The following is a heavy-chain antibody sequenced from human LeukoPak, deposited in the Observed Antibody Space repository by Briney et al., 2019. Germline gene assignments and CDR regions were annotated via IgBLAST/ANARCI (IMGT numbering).Heavy chain of an antibody. CDR3: ARSHERLWGNFPDY. V-gene: IGHV4/OR15-8*01. J-gene: IGHJ4*02. Sequence: SETLSLTCDVSGGSFDSTNWWNWVRQPPGKGLEGIGEIHHDGRINYNPSLKSRVTLSGDKSKNQFSLRLNSVTAADTAMYYCARSHERLWGNFPDYWGQGTLVTVSS. CDR2: IHHDGRI. D-gene: IGHD3-16*01. CDR1: GGSFDSTNW.